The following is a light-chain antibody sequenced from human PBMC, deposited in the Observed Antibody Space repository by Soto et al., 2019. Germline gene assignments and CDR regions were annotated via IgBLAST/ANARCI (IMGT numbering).Light chain of an antibody. CDR1: SSDVGSYNL. V-gene: IGLV2-14*02. Sequence: QSALTQPASVSGSPGQSITISCTGTSSDVGSYNLVSWYQQHPGKAPKLMIYEVSNRPSGVSNRFSGSKSGNTASLTISGLQDEDEADYYCSSYTSSSTGVFGTGTKLTVL. J-gene: IGLJ1*01. CDR3: SSYTSSSTGV. CDR2: EVS.